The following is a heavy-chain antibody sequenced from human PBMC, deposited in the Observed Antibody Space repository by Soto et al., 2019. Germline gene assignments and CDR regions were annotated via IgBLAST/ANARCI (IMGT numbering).Heavy chain of an antibody. CDR1: GFTFTRYS. J-gene: IGHJ4*02. CDR2: ISSTTNYI. V-gene: IGHV3-21*06. CDR3: ARESEDITSHFHY. Sequence: PGGSLRLSCAASGFTFTRYSMNWARQAPGKGLEWVSSISSTTNYIYYGDSMKGRFTISRDNAKNSLYLEMNSLRAEDTAVYYCARESEDITSHFHYWGQGTLVTVSS.